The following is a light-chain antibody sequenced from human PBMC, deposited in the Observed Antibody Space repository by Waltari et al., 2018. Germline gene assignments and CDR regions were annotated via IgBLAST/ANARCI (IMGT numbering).Light chain of an antibody. Sequence: EIIMTQSPATLSLSAGERAPLPCRPSQSVTNNLAWYQQKPVQAPRLLIYGASTKATSLPARISGSWCGTEFTLTISSLQSDDFAYYYCQQYNNWPLTFGGGTKVEIK. CDR1: QSVTNN. V-gene: IGKV3-15*01. CDR3: QQYNNWPLT. J-gene: IGKJ4*01. CDR2: GAS.